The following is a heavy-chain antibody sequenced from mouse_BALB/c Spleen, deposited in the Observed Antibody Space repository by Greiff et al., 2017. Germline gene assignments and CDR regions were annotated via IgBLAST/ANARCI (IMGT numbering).Heavy chain of an antibody. J-gene: IGHJ3*01. Sequence: EVKLQESGAELVKPGASVKLSCTASGFNIKDTYMHWVKQRPEQGLEWIGRIDPANGNTKYDPKFQGKATITADTSSNTAYLQLSSLTSEDTAVYYCARRGYYLYWGQGTLVTVSA. D-gene: IGHD5-5*01. CDR3: ARRGYYLY. CDR2: IDPANGNT. CDR1: GFNIKDTY. V-gene: IGHV14-3*02.